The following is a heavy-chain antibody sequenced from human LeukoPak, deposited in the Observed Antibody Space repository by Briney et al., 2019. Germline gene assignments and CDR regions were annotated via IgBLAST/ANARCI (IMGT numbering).Heavy chain of an antibody. V-gene: IGHV4-34*01. CDR1: GGSFSGYY. CDR2: INHSGST. J-gene: IGHJ4*02. D-gene: IGHD3-9*01. Sequence: SETLSLTCAVYGGSFSGYYWSWIRQPPGKGLEWIGEINHSGSTNYNPSLKSRVTISVDTSKNQFSLKLSSVTAADTAVYYCARLNIGRYFDWPRDYWGQGTLVTVSS. CDR3: ARLNIGRYFDWPRDY.